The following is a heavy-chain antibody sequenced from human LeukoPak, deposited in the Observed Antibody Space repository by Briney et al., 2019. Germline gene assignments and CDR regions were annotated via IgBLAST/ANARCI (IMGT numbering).Heavy chain of an antibody. J-gene: IGHJ4*02. CDR3: ARDIWFGEFVDY. CDR2: VNQDGSET. Sequence: PGGSLRLSCAASGFTFSSFWMSWARQAPGKGLEWVANVNQDGSETYYVDSVKGRFTISRDNAKNSLYLQMNSLRAEDTAVYYCARDIWFGEFVDYWGQGSLVSVSS. CDR1: GFTFSSFW. D-gene: IGHD3-10*01. V-gene: IGHV3-7*04.